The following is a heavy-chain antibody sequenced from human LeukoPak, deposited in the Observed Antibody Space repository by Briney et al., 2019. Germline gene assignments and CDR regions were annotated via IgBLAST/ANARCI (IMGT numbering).Heavy chain of an antibody. Sequence: SETLSLTRAVYGGSFSGYYWSWIRQPPGKGLEGIGEINHSGSTNHTPSLKSRVTISVDTSKNQFSLKLSSVTAADTAVYYCARGRGGPLRFVEWTNLGYMDVWGKGTTVTVSS. D-gene: IGHD3-3*01. CDR3: ARGRGGPLRFVEWTNLGYMDV. CDR1: GGSFSGYY. V-gene: IGHV4-34*01. CDR2: INHSGST. J-gene: IGHJ6*03.